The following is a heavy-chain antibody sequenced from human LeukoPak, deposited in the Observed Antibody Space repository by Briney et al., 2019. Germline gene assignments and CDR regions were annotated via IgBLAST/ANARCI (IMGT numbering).Heavy chain of an antibody. J-gene: IGHJ3*02. CDR3: ARGNSTTVTTWNPVGAFDI. D-gene: IGHD4-17*01. Sequence: PGGSLRLSCAASGFSFSSYALHWVRQAPGKGLEWVSIISYDGSDKYYADSVKGRFTISRDNAKNTLYLQMNSLRAEDTAVYYCARGNSTTVTTWNPVGAFDIWGQGTMVTVSS. CDR2: ISYDGSDK. CDR1: GFSFSSYA. V-gene: IGHV3-30-3*01.